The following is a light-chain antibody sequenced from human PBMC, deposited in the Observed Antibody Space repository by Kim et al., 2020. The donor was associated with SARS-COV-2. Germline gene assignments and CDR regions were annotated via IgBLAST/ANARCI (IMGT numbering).Light chain of an antibody. CDR3: QQYNS. CDR1: QSISSW. CDR2: DAS. V-gene: IGKV1-5*01. J-gene: IGKJ1*01. Sequence: STLSASVRDRVTISWRASQSISSWLAWYQQKPGKAPKLLIYDASSLESGVPSRFSGSGSVTEFTLTISSLQPDDFATYYCQQYNSFGQGTKVDIK.